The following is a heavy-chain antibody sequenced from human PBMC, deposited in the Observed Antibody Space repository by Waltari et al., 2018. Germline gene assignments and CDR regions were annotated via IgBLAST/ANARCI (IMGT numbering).Heavy chain of an antibody. J-gene: IGHJ2*01. CDR1: GGSISSGGYY. CDR2: IYYSGST. CDR3: ARDSRKQYWYFDL. V-gene: IGHV4-31*03. Sequence: QVQLQESGPGLVTPSQTLSLTCTVSGGSISSGGYYWSWIRQHPGKGLEWIGYIYYSGSTYYNPSLKSRVTISVDTSKNQFSLKLSSVTAADTAVYYCARDSRKQYWYFDLWGRGTLVTVSS.